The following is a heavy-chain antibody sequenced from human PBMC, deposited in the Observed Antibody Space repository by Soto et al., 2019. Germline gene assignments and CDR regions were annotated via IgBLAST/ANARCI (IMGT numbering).Heavy chain of an antibody. J-gene: IGHJ2*01. CDR1: PDSISSSTYY. D-gene: IGHD3-10*01. V-gene: IGHV4-39*01. CDR3: ASYYYVSGDYRSFEYF. CDR2: IHYSGST. Sequence: SETLSLTCTVSPDSISSSTYYWGWIRQPPGKGLEWIGNIHYSGSTYYNPSLKSRVTISVDTSTHQLSLKLRSVTAADTAVSYCASYYYVSGDYRSFEYF.